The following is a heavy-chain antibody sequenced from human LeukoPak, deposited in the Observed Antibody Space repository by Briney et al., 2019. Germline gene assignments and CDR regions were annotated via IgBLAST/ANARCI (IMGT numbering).Heavy chain of an antibody. Sequence: GGSLRLSCAASGVMFPSYWMTWVRQAPGKGLECVANIKQDGSEKYYVDSVKGRFTISRDNAKNSVYLQMNSLRAEDTAVYYCARRHHFGFLDSWGQGTLVTVSS. CDR2: IKQDGSEK. J-gene: IGHJ4*02. CDR1: GVMFPSYW. CDR3: ARRHHFGFLDS. V-gene: IGHV3-7*04. D-gene: IGHD3-10*01.